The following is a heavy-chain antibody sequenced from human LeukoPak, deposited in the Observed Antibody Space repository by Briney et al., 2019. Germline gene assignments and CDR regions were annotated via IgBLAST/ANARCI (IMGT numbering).Heavy chain of an antibody. CDR2: IRYDGSNK. Sequence: GGSLRFSCAASGFTFSSYGMHWVRQAPSKGLEWVAFIRYDGSNKYYADSVKGRFTISRDNSKNTLYLQMNSLRAEDTAVYYCASPLDYYGSGSYTDYWGQGTLVTVSS. J-gene: IGHJ4*02. V-gene: IGHV3-30*02. CDR3: ASPLDYYGSGSYTDY. CDR1: GFTFSSYG. D-gene: IGHD3-10*01.